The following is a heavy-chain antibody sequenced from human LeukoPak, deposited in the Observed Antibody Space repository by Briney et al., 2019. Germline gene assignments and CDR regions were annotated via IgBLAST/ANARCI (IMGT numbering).Heavy chain of an antibody. Sequence: SETLSLTCTVSGGSISSSSYYWGWVRQPPGKGLEWVGSIYYSGSTYYNPSLKSRVTISVDTSKTQFSLKLSSVTAADTAVYYCARHRWYYYDSSGSYYFDYWGQGTLVTVSS. CDR1: GGSISSSSYY. J-gene: IGHJ4*02. CDR3: ARHRWYYYDSSGSYYFDY. V-gene: IGHV4-39*01. CDR2: IYYSGST. D-gene: IGHD3-22*01.